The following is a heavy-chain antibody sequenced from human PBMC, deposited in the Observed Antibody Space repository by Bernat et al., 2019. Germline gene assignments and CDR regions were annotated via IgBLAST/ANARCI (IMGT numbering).Heavy chain of an antibody. CDR1: GYTFTSYG. D-gene: IGHD4-17*01. CDR2: NSAYNGNT. V-gene: IGHV1-18*01. J-gene: IGHJ4*02. Sequence: QVQLVQSGAEVKKPGASVKVSCKASGYTFTSYGISWVRQAPGQGLEWMGLNSAYNGNTNYAQQLQCRVARTTDTATSTTNMEQRILRSDDTAVYYCARDRGYGDYSCDYWGQGTLVTVSS. CDR3: ARDRGYGDYSCDY.